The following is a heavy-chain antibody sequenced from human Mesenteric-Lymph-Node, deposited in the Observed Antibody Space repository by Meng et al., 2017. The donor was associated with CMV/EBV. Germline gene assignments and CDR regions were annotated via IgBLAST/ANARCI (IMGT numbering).Heavy chain of an antibody. CDR1: GSNFISYW. Sequence: KVACKGSGSNFISYWIGWVRQMPGKGLEWMGIIYPGDSDTRYSPSFQGQVTISADKSISTAYLQWSSLKASDTAMYYCAAWFRRGGYWGQGTLVTVSS. J-gene: IGHJ4*02. D-gene: IGHD3-9*01. CDR2: IYPGDSDT. CDR3: AAWFRRGGY. V-gene: IGHV5-51*01.